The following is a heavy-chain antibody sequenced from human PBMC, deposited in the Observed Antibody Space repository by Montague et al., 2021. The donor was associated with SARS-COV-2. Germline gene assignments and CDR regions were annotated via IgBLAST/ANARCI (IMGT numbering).Heavy chain of an antibody. Sequence: RKYEYAVSLKSRITINPDTSKNQFSLQVKSMTPEGTAVYYCALAVAGRGGYDYWGQGTLVTVSS. CDR3: ALAVAGRGGYDY. J-gene: IGHJ4*02. V-gene: IGHV6-1*01. CDR2: RKY. D-gene: IGHD6-19*01.